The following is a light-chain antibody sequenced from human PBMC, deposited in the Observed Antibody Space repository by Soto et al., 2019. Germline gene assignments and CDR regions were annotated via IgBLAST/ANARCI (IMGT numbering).Light chain of an antibody. CDR3: HHYNNWPPWT. CDR2: GAS. CDR1: QSVSTN. J-gene: IGKJ1*01. Sequence: EVVMTQTPATLSMSPGERATLSCRASQSVSTNLAWYQQKPGQAPRLLIYGASTRATGIPARFSGSGSGTEFTLTISSLPSEDFAMCYCHHYNNWPPWTFGQGTKVEI. V-gene: IGKV3-15*01.